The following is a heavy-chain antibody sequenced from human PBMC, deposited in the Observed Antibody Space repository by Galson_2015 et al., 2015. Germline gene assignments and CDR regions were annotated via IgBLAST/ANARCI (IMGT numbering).Heavy chain of an antibody. CDR2: IIPIFGTA. J-gene: IGHJ4*02. CDR1: GGTFSSYA. D-gene: IGHD3-10*01. V-gene: IGHV1-69*13. Sequence: SVKVSCKASGGTFSSYAISWVRQAPGQGLEWMGGIIPIFGTANYAQKFQGGVTITADESTSTAYMELSSLRSEDTAVYYCARGKDYYGSGSSSFDYWGQGTLVTVSS. CDR3: ARGKDYYGSGSSSFDY.